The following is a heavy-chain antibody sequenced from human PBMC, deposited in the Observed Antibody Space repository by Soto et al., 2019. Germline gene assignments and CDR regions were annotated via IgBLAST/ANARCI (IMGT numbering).Heavy chain of an antibody. D-gene: IGHD3-10*01. V-gene: IGHV1-18*01. J-gene: IGHJ4*02. CDR3: ASGWFGEFVYYFDY. Sequence: ASVKVSCKTSAYTFTNYGISWVRQAPGQGLEWMGWISVYNGNTNYAQKLQGRVTMTTDTSTSTAYMELRSLRSDDTAVYYCASGWFGEFVYYFDYWGQGTLVTVSS. CDR1: AYTFTNYG. CDR2: ISVYNGNT.